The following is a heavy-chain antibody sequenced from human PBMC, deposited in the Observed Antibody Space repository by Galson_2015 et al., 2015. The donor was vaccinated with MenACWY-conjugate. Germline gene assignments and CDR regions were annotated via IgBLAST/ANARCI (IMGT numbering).Heavy chain of an antibody. CDR2: IESGGSDI. Sequence: SLRLSCAASGFIFSSYSMNWVRQAPGKGLEWVSSIESGGSDIYYGDSVKGRFTISRDNAKNSMFLEMNSLRAEDTAVYYCARGIGAYGDCSGDGWGQGTLVTVSS. D-gene: IGHD4-17*01. V-gene: IGHV3-21*01. CDR1: GFIFSSYS. CDR3: ARGIGAYGDCSGDG. J-gene: IGHJ4*02.